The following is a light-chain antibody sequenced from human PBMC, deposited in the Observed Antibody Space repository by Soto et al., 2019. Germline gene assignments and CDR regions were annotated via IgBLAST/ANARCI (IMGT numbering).Light chain of an antibody. CDR3: QQSGDSLT. V-gene: IGKV3-20*01. CDR1: QSVSSNF. CDR2: GAS. Sequence: EIVLTQSPGTLSLSPDERATLSCRASQSVSSNFLAWYQQKPGQAPRLLIYGASSRAPGIPDRFSGSGSGTDFTLTISRLEPEDFAVYYCQQSGDSLTFGGGTKVEIK. J-gene: IGKJ4*01.